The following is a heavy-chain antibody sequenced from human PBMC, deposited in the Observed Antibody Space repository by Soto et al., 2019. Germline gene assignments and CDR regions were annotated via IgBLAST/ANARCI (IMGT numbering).Heavy chain of an antibody. CDR1: GFTFSSYG. D-gene: IGHD4-4*01. V-gene: IGHV3-30*18. CDR2: ISYDGSNK. J-gene: IGHJ6*02. CDR3: AKDRTTVTTRYYYYYGMDV. Sequence: GGSLRLSCAASGFTFSSYGMHGVRQAPGKGLEWVAVISYDGSNKYYADSVKGRFTISRDNSKNTLYLQMNSLRAEDTAVYYCAKDRTTVTTRYYYYYGMDVWGQGTTVTVSS.